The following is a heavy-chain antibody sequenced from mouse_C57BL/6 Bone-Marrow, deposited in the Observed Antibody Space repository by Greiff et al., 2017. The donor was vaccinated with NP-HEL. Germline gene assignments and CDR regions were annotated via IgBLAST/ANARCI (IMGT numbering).Heavy chain of an antibody. CDR3: ARRSNYRGGNFAMGY. Sequence: QVQLQQSGAELVSPGTSVKMSCKASGYTFTNYWIGWVKQRPGHGLEWIGDIYPGGGYTNYNEKFKGKATLTADKSSSTAYMQLSSLTSEDAAIYYCARRSNYRGGNFAMGYWGQGTSVTVSS. CDR1: GYTFTNYW. D-gene: IGHD2-5*01. V-gene: IGHV1-63*01. J-gene: IGHJ4*01. CDR2: IYPGGGYT.